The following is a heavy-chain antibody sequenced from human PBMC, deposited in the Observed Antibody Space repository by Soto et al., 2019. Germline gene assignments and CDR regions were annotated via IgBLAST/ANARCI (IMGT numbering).Heavy chain of an antibody. CDR2: ISGSGGST. V-gene: IGHV3-23*01. J-gene: IGHJ6*02. D-gene: IGHD3-9*01. CDR3: AKERYFDWLLYYYYYYCMDV. CDR1: GFTFSSYA. Sequence: GGSLRLSCAASGFTFSSYAMSWVRQAPGKGLEWVSAISGSGGSTYYADSVKGRFTISRDNSKNTLYLQMNSLRAEDTAVYYCAKERYFDWLLYYYYYYCMDVWGQGTTVTVSS.